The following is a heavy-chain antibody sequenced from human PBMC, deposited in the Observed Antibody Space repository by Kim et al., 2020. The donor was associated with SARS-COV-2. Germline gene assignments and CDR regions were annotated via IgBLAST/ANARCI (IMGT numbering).Heavy chain of an antibody. J-gene: IGHJ6*02. V-gene: IGHV3-33*01. CDR3: ARNYALDV. CDR2: GGYK. Sequence: GGYKVDRDCVEGRCTVSRDNSKNTVFLQMNSLRGDDTAVYYCARNYALDVWGQGTTVTVSS.